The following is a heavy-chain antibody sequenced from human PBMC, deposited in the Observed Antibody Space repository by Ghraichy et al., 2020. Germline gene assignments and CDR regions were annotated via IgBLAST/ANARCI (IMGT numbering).Heavy chain of an antibody. CDR3: AASGLWFGEWFFDY. Sequence: SVKVSCKASGFTFTSSAMQWVRQARGQRLEWIGWIVVDSGNTNYAQKFQERVTITRDMSTSTAYMELSSLRSEDTAVYYCAASGLWFGEWFFDYWGQGTLVTVSS. J-gene: IGHJ4*02. CDR2: IVVDSGNT. V-gene: IGHV1-58*02. CDR1: GFTFTSSA. D-gene: IGHD3-10*01.